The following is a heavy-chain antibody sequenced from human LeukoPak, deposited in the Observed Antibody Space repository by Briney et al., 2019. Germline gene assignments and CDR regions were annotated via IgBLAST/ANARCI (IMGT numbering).Heavy chain of an antibody. Sequence: GASVKVSCKASGYSFSSYGISWVRQAPGQGLEWLGWISAYSGNTMYAQKLQGRVTMTTDTSTSTAYMERRSLRSDDTAVYYCARTSSGVDDYGDYLLNFWGQGTLVTVSS. D-gene: IGHD4-17*01. J-gene: IGHJ4*02. CDR3: ARTSSGVDDYGDYLLNF. CDR1: GYSFSSYG. CDR2: ISAYSGNT. V-gene: IGHV1-18*01.